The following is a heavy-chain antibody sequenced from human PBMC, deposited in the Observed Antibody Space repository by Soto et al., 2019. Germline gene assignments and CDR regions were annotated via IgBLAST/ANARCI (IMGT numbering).Heavy chain of an antibody. CDR2: MSGLGGST. D-gene: IGHD2-8*01. V-gene: IGHV3-23*01. CDR1: GFTFSAYS. J-gene: IGHJ4*02. Sequence: EVQLLESGGGLVQPGGSLRLSCTASGFTFSAYSMSWVRQAPGKGLEWVSGMSGLGGSTYYADSVKGRFTISRDNSKNTLYLQMHSLRVEDTAVYYCAKSNGETWQQYFFDYWGQGTLLTVSS. CDR3: AKSNGETWQQYFFDY.